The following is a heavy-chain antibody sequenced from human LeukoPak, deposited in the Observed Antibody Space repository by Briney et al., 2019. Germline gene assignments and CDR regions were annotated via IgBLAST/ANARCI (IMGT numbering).Heavy chain of an antibody. D-gene: IGHD1-26*01. J-gene: IGHJ3*02. Sequence: TLSLTCTVSGGSISSGGYYWSWIRQPPGKGLEWIGYIYHSGSTYYNPSLKSRVTISVDRSKNQFSLKLSSVTAADTAVYYCAIVGGGGYAFDIWGQGTMVTVSS. CDR1: GGSISSGGYY. CDR2: IYHSGST. V-gene: IGHV4-30-2*01. CDR3: AIVGGGGYAFDI.